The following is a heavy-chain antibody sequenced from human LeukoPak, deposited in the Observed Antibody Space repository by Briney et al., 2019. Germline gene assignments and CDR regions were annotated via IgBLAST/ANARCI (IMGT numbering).Heavy chain of an antibody. CDR1: GFTFSSYA. CDR2: ISACGGST. V-gene: IGHV3-23*01. J-gene: IGHJ4*02. Sequence: PGGSLRLSCAASGFTFSSYAMSWVRQAPGKGLEWVSGISACGGSTYYADSVKGRFTISRDNSKNTLYLQMNSLRAEDTAVYYCAKEISGRITMIVVVITGLDHWGQGTLVTVSS. D-gene: IGHD3-22*01. CDR3: AKEISGRITMIVVVITGLDH.